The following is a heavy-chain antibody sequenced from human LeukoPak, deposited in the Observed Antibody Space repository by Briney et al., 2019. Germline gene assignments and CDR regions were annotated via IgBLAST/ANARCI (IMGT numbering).Heavy chain of an antibody. D-gene: IGHD4-17*01. CDR3: ARGPTVTTEFDY. J-gene: IGHJ4*02. Sequence: SETLSLTCAVYGGSFSGYYWSWIRQPPGEGLEWIGEINHSESTNYNPSLKSRVTISVDTSKNQFSLKLSSVTAADTAVYYCARGPTVTTEFDYWGQGTLVTVSS. CDR2: INHSEST. CDR1: GGSFSGYY. V-gene: IGHV4-34*01.